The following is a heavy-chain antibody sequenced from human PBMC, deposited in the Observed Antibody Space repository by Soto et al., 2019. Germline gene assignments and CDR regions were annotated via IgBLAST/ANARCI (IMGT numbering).Heavy chain of an antibody. D-gene: IGHD2-15*01. Sequence: PGGSLRLSCAASGFTFSSYGMHWVRQAPGKGLEWVAVISYDGSNKYYADSVKGRFTISRDNSKNTLYLQMNSLRAEDTAVYYCASGYCSGGSCYSDSDYWGQGTLVTVSS. CDR1: GFTFSSYG. J-gene: IGHJ4*02. CDR2: ISYDGSNK. V-gene: IGHV3-30*03. CDR3: ASGYCSGGSCYSDSDY.